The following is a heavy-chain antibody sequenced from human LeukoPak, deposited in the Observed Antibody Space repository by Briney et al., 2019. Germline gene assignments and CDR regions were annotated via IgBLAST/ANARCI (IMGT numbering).Heavy chain of an antibody. CDR1: GFTFSNYD. CDR2: IGTGGDT. CDR3: ARAARFYGSSGAHVFDI. D-gene: IGHD3-22*01. V-gene: IGHV3-13*01. J-gene: IGHJ3*02. Sequence: GGSLRLSCVASGFTFSNYDMHWVRQGTGRGLEWVSGIGTGGDTHYPDSVKGRFTISRENAKNSLYLQMNSLRVGDTAMYYCARAARFYGSSGAHVFDIWGQGTMVTVS.